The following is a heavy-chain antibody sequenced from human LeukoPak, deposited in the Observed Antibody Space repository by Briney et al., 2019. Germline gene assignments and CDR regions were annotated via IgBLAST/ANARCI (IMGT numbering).Heavy chain of an antibody. J-gene: IGHJ4*02. Sequence: AGGSLRLSCAASGFTFSSYWMHWVRQAPGKGLVWVSRIHSDGSSTSYADSVRGRFTISRDYAKSTLYLQMNSLRAEDTAVYYCARSGWPYYFDYWGQGTLVTVSS. D-gene: IGHD3-22*01. V-gene: IGHV3-74*01. CDR3: ARSGWPYYFDY. CDR2: IHSDGSST. CDR1: GFTFSSYW.